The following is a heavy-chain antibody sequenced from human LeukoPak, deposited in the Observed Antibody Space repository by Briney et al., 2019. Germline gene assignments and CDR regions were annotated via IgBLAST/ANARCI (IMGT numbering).Heavy chain of an antibody. Sequence: SETLSLTCAVSGGSISSGGYSWSWIRQPPGKGLEWIGYIYHSGSTNYNPSLKSRVTISVDTSKNQFSLKLSSVTAADTAVYYCARQRLQNYYYYYGMDVWGQGTTVTVSS. CDR1: GGSISSGGYS. D-gene: IGHD6-25*01. V-gene: IGHV4-30-2*01. CDR3: ARQRLQNYYYYYGMDV. CDR2: IYHSGST. J-gene: IGHJ6*02.